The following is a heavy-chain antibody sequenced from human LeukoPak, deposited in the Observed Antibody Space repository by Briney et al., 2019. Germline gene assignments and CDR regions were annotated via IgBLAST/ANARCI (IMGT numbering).Heavy chain of an antibody. CDR2: IYYSGST. CDR3: ARVAPRRDYYDSSGSIDY. D-gene: IGHD3-22*01. J-gene: IGHJ4*02. Sequence: SETLSLTCTASGGSISSYYWSWIRQPPGKGLEWMGDIYYSGSTNYNPSLKSRVTISVDTSKNQFSLKLSSVTAADTAVYYCARVAPRRDYYDSSGSIDYWGQGTLVTVSS. V-gene: IGHV4-59*01. CDR1: GGSISSYY.